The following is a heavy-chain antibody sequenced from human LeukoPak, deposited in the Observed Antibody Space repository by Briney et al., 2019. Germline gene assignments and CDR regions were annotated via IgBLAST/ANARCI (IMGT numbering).Heavy chain of an antibody. J-gene: IGHJ5*01. CDR2: IYYTAST. CDR3: ARDKVTVTGNWFDS. CDR1: GGSFTSGGYY. D-gene: IGHD4-17*01. V-gene: IGHV4-31*03. Sequence: SETLSLTCTVSGGSFTSGGYYWSWVRQPPGKGLEWMGYIYYTASTHFNPSLKSRISMSVDTSKRQFSLNLMSVTGADTAIYYCARDKVTVTGNWFDSWGQGTLVAVSS.